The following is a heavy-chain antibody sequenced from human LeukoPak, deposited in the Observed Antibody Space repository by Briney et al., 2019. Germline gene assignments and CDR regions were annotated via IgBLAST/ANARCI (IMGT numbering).Heavy chain of an antibody. CDR1: GGSFSGDY. V-gene: IGHV4-34*01. CDR2: INHRGNT. Sequence: KTSETLSLTCTVYGGSFSGDYWSWVRQPPGNGLEWIGEINHRGNTNYNPSLKSRVTIIADTSKNQFSLKLSSVTAADTAVYYCARTDYGDYVPIDAFDIWGQGTMVTVSS. CDR3: ARTDYGDYVPIDAFDI. D-gene: IGHD4-17*01. J-gene: IGHJ3*02.